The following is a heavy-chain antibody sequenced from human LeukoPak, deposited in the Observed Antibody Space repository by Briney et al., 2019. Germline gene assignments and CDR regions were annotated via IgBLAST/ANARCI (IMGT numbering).Heavy chain of an antibody. CDR2: IWYDGSNR. CDR1: GFTFSSYG. J-gene: IGHJ4*02. V-gene: IGHV3-33*08. Sequence: QPGGSLRLSCAASGFTFSSYGMHWVRQAPGKGLEWVAVIWYDGSNRYYADSVKGRFTISRDNSKNTLYLQMNSLRAEDTAVYYCARGIEEQWLVQGDYWGQGTLVTVSS. D-gene: IGHD6-19*01. CDR3: ARGIEEQWLVQGDY.